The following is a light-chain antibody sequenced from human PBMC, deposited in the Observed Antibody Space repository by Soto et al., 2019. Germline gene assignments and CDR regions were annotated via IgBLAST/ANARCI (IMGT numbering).Light chain of an antibody. CDR2: NTN. V-gene: IGLV8-61*01. J-gene: IGLJ3*02. Sequence: QTVVTQEPSFSVSPGGTVTLTCGLSSGSVSTSYYPSWYQQTPGQAPRTLIYNTNTRSSGIPDRFSGSILRNKAALAITGAQADDESAYYCVLYIGSGFWVFGGGTQLTVL. CDR3: VLYIGSGFWV. CDR1: SGSVSTSYY.